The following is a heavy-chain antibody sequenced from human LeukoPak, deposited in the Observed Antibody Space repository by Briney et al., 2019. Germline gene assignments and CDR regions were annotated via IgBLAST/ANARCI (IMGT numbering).Heavy chain of an antibody. CDR2: IYYSGST. D-gene: IGHD6-19*01. CDR1: GGSISIYY. CDR3: ARHGAGTDRAYYYYYMDV. V-gene: IGHV4-59*08. Sequence: SQTLSLTCTVSGGSISIYYWSWIRQPPGKGLELIRYIYYSGSTNYNPSLKSRVTISVDTSKNQFSLKLSSVTAADTAVYYCARHGAGTDRAYYYYYMDVWGKGTTVTVSS. J-gene: IGHJ6*03.